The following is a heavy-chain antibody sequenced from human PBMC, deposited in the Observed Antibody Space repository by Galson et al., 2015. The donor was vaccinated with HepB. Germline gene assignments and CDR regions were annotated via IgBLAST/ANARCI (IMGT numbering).Heavy chain of an antibody. J-gene: IGHJ4*02. Sequence: SVKVSCKASGYTFTSYGISWVRQAPGQGLEWMGWISAYNGNTNYAQKLQGRVTMTTDTSTSTAYMELRSLRSDDTAVYYCARLRGTNYGDYRGDYWGQGTLVTVSS. CDR1: GYTFTSYG. V-gene: IGHV1-18*04. D-gene: IGHD4-17*01. CDR3: ARLRGTNYGDYRGDY. CDR2: ISAYNGNT.